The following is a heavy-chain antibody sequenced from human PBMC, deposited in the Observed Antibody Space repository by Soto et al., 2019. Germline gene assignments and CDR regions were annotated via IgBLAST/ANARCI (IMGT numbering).Heavy chain of an antibody. Sequence: SETLSLTCTLSGDSISTYYWTWIRQPPGKALEWIGNIYYTGSTTVNPSLKSRVDMSIGMSNSQFSLRLRSLTAADTAVYYCARLRYTTGWTFHFDYWGPGILVNVSS. D-gene: IGHD6-19*01. CDR1: GDSISTYY. CDR3: ARLRYTTGWTFHFDY. CDR2: IYYTGST. J-gene: IGHJ4*02. V-gene: IGHV4-59*08.